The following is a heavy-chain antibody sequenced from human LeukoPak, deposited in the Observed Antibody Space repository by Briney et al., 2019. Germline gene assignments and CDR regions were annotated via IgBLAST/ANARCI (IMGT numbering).Heavy chain of an antibody. Sequence: PSETLSLTCAVYGGSFSGYYWSWIRQPPGKGLERIGEINHSGSTNYNPSLKSRVTISVDTSKNQFSLKLSSVTAADTAVYYCARGYLSGSCYSDWGQGTLVTVSS. CDR2: INHSGST. CDR1: GGSFSGYY. D-gene: IGHD2-15*01. J-gene: IGHJ4*02. CDR3: ARGYLSGSCYSD. V-gene: IGHV4-34*01.